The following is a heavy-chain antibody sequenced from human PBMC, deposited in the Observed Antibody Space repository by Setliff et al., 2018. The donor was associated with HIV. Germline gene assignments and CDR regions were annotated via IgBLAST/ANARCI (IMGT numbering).Heavy chain of an antibody. Sequence: SETLSLTCNVSGGSISSGFQYWGWVRQSPGKGLEWIGTISYNGNTYYNPSLKSRVTISVDTSNSQFSLNLNSVTAADTAVYYCARRGSTWYSHWFEVWGQGSLVTVSS. J-gene: IGHJ5*02. V-gene: IGHV4-39*01. D-gene: IGHD6-13*01. CDR3: ARRGSTWYSHWFEV. CDR2: ISYNGNT. CDR1: GGSISSGFQY.